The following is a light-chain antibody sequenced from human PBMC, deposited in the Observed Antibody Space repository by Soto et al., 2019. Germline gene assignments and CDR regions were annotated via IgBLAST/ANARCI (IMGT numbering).Light chain of an antibody. CDR1: SSDVGGYNY. V-gene: IGLV2-14*01. CDR3: SEYTSSSTWG. Sequence: QSALTQPASVSGSPGQSITISCTGTSSDVGGYNYVSWYQQHPGKAPKLMIYDVSNRPSGVSNRFSGSKSGNTASLTISGLQAEDEAADYCSEYTSSSTWGFGTGTKLTVL. J-gene: IGLJ1*01. CDR2: DVS.